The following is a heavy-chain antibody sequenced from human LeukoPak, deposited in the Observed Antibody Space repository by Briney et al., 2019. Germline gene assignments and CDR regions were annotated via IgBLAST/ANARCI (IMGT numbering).Heavy chain of an antibody. Sequence: PSETLSLTCAVYGGSFSGYYWSWIRQPPGKGLEWIGEINHSGSTNYNPSLKSRVTISVDTSKNQFSLKLSSVTAADTAVYYCARVFGWSDYWGQGTLVTVSS. V-gene: IGHV4-34*01. CDR2: INHSGST. CDR1: GGSFSGYY. J-gene: IGHJ4*02. CDR3: ARVFGWSDY. D-gene: IGHD3-3*01.